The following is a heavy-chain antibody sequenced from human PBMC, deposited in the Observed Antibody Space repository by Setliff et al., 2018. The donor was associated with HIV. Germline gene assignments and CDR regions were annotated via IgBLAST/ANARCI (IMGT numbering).Heavy chain of an antibody. CDR3: VRGPQFRPH. V-gene: IGHV3-48*04. CDR1: GFTFSSYS. J-gene: IGHJ4*02. CDR2: ISSSSSSI. Sequence: PGGSLRLSCAASGFTFSSYSMNWVRQAPGKGLEWLSYISSSSSSIYHADSVKSRFTISRDNTRSTLYLQMNRLRVEDTAVYYCVRGPQFRPHWGLGTLVTVS.